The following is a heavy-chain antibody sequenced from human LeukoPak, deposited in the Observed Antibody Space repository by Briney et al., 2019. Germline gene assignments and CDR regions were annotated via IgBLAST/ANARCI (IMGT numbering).Heavy chain of an antibody. CDR2: IGSSGSTI. CDR1: GFTFSDYY. CDR3: ARARGGYLKKYYYYGMDV. J-gene: IGHJ6*02. Sequence: GGSLRLSCAASGFTFSDYYMSWIRQAPGKGLEWVSYIGSSGSTIYYADSVKGRFTISRDNAKNSLYLQMNSLRAEDTAVYYCARARGGYLKKYYYYGMDVWGQGTTVTVSS. V-gene: IGHV3-11*01. D-gene: IGHD5-12*01.